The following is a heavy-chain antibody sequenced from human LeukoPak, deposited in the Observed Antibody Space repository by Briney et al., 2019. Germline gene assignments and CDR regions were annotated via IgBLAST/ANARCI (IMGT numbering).Heavy chain of an antibody. CDR1: GGSFSGYY. CDR3: ARSSSGWYSDYYYYYMDV. V-gene: IGHV4-34*01. J-gene: IGHJ6*03. CDR2: INHSGST. D-gene: IGHD6-19*01. Sequence: SETLSLTCAVYGGSFSGYYWSWIRQPPGKGLEWIGEINHSGSTNYNPSLKSRVTISVDTSKNQFSLKLSSVTAADTAVYYCARSSSGWYSDYYYYYMDVWGKGTTVTVSS.